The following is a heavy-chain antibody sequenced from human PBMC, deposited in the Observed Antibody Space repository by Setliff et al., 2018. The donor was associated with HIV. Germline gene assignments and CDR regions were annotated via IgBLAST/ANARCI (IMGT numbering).Heavy chain of an antibody. J-gene: IGHJ4*02. D-gene: IGHD2-21*02. Sequence: PSETLSLTCAVSGGSISSGGYSWSWIRQPPGKGLEWIGYIYHSGSTYYNPSLKSRVTVSVDTSKTQYSLKMISVTAADTAMYYCAISIVGVTSEMYWAQGTLVTVS. CDR1: GGSISSGGYS. V-gene: IGHV4-30-2*01. CDR2: IYHSGST. CDR3: AISIVGVTSEMY.